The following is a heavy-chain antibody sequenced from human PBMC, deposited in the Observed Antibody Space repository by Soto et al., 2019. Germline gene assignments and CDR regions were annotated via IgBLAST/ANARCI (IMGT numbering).Heavy chain of an antibody. Sequence: PSETLSLTCTASGGSISSYYWSWIRQPPGKGLEWIGDIYYSGSTNYNPSLKSRVTISVDTSKNQFSLKLSCVTAADTAVYYCARVSRGYSGYDYFDSWGQGTLVTVSS. CDR1: GGSISSYY. J-gene: IGHJ4*02. CDR2: IYYSGST. D-gene: IGHD5-12*01. CDR3: ARVSRGYSGYDYFDS. V-gene: IGHV4-59*01.